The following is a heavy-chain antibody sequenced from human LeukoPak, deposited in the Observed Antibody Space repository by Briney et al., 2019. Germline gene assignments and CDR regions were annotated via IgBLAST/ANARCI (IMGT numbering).Heavy chain of an antibody. J-gene: IGHJ4*02. CDR3: ARVEQQWLVQDY. CDR2: IYYSGST. CDR1: GGSISSDY. D-gene: IGHD6-19*01. V-gene: IGHV4-59*01. Sequence: PSETQSLTCTVSGGSISSDYWSWVRQPPGKGLEWIGYIYYSGSTSYNPSLKSRVTISVDTSKNQFSLKLRSVTAADTAVYYCARVEQQWLVQDYWGQGTLVTVSS.